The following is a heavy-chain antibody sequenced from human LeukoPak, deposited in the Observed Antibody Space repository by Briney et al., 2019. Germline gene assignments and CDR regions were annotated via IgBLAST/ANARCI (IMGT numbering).Heavy chain of an antibody. CDR3: ARAYGDYEEGYFDY. CDR2: IKQDGSEK. V-gene: IGHV3-7*01. D-gene: IGHD4-17*01. J-gene: IGHJ4*02. Sequence: GGSLRLSCAASGFTFSSYWMSWVRQAPGKGLEWVANIKQDGSEKYYVDSVKGRFTISRDNAKNSLYLQMNSLRAEDTAVYYCARAYGDYEEGYFDYWGQGTLVTVSS. CDR1: GFTFSSYW.